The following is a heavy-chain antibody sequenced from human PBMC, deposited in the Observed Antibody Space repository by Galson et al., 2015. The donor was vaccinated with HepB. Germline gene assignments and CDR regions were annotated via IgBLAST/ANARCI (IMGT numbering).Heavy chain of an antibody. CDR1: GGSFSTYY. D-gene: IGHD2-15*01. CDR3: ARGPLRGCSGGNCYPHYFDY. Sequence: ETLSLTCAVYGGSFSTYYWSWIRQPPGKGLEWIGEINHGGSTDYSPSLKSRVTISVDTSRNHFSLRLSSVTAADTAVYYCARGPLRGCSGGNCYPHYFDYWGQGTLVTVSS. V-gene: IGHV4-34*01. CDR2: INHGGST. J-gene: IGHJ4*02.